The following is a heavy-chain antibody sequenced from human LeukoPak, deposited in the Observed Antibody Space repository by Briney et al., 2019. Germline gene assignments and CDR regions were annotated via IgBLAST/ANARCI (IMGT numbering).Heavy chain of an antibody. CDR1: GGSISSGSYY. CDR2: IYTSGST. V-gene: IGHV4-61*02. Sequence: SQTLSLTCTVSGGSISSGSYYWSWIRQPAGKGLEWIGRIYTSGSTNYNPSLKSRVTISVDTSKNQFSLKLSSVTAADTAVYYCVAGSPRGVGYFDYWGQGTLVTVSS. CDR3: VAGSPRGVGYFDY. J-gene: IGHJ4*02. D-gene: IGHD3-10*01.